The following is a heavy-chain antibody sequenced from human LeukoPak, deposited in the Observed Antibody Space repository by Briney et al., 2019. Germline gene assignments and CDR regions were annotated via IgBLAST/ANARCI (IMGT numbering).Heavy chain of an antibody. Sequence: GGSLRLSCAASGFTFSSYGMYWVRQAPGKGLEWVAFIRYDGSNKYYADSVKGRFTISRDNSKNTLYLQMNSLRAEDTAVYYCAKDHTTYDFWSEDSFDPWGQGTLVTVSS. CDR1: GFTFSSYG. V-gene: IGHV3-30*02. CDR3: AKDHTTYDFWSEDSFDP. D-gene: IGHD3-3*01. J-gene: IGHJ5*02. CDR2: IRYDGSNK.